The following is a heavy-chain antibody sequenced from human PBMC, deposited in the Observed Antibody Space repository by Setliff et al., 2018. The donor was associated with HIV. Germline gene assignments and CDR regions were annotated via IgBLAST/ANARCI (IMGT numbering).Heavy chain of an antibody. J-gene: IGHJ4*02. CDR2: VNSDGSTT. D-gene: IGHD3-22*01. CDR3: ARGPTFYYDGSGSDC. Sequence: GGSLRLSCEASGFTVSSSYMAWVRQAPGKGLEWVSRVNSDGSTTSYADSVEGRFTISRDNAKNTVHLQMNSLRVEDTAVYYCARGPTFYYDGSGSDCWGQGTLVTVSS. V-gene: IGHV3-74*01. CDR1: GFTVSSSY.